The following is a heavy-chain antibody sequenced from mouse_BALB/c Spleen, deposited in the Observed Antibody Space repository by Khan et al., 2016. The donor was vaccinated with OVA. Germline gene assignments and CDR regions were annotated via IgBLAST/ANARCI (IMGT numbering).Heavy chain of an antibody. V-gene: IGHV1-4*01. J-gene: IGHJ3*01. CDR3: GREGDDQGADDWFAY. CDR1: GYTFTSYT. Sequence: QVQLQQSGAELARPGASVKMSCKASGYTFTSYTMHWVKQRPGQGLEWIGDINPSNDYTNYNQNFKDKATLTVDKSSSTAYMQLASLTSEDSAVYFCGREGDDQGADDWFAYWGQGTLVTVSA. CDR2: INPSNDYT. D-gene: IGHD3-2*02.